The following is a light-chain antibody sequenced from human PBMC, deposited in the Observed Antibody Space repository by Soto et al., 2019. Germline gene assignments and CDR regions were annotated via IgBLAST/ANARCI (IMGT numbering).Light chain of an antibody. Sequence: QSVLTQPPSASGTPGQRVTISCSGSSSNIGSNTVNWYQQLPGTAPKLLIYGNDQRPSGVPDRFSGPKSGTSVFLAISGLQSEDGADYYCTAWDDSLSAVVFGGGTKLTVL. CDR3: TAWDDSLSAVV. CDR1: SSNIGSNT. V-gene: IGLV1-44*01. CDR2: GND. J-gene: IGLJ2*01.